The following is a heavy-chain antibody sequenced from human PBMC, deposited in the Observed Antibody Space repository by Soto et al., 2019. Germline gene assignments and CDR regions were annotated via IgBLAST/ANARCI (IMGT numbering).Heavy chain of an antibody. CDR2: IYSSGST. V-gene: IGHV4-59*08. CDR3: ARHVSPYDLLTGSFDS. CDR1: GGSINSYY. D-gene: IGHD3-9*01. J-gene: IGHJ5*01. Sequence: SETLSLTCTVSGGSINSYYWSWIRQPPGKGLEWIGYIYSSGSTNYIPSLQSRLTISLDTSKNQFSLKLSSVTAADTAVYYCARHVSPYDLLTGSFDSWGQGTLVT.